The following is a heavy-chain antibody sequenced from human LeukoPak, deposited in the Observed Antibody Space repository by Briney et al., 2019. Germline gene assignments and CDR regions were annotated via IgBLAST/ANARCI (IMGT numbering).Heavy chain of an antibody. CDR3: ARDLAGYYASSGYYGY. Sequence: ASVKVSCKASGYTFTGYYMHWVRQAPGQGLEWMGWINPNSGGTNYAQKFQGRVTMTRDTSISTAYMELSRLRSDDTAVYYCARDLAGYYASSGYYGYWGQGTLVTVSS. J-gene: IGHJ4*02. D-gene: IGHD3-22*01. V-gene: IGHV1-2*02. CDR1: GYTFTGYY. CDR2: INPNSGGT.